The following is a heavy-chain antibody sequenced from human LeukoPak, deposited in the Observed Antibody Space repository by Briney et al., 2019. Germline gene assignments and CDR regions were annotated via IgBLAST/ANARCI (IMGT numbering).Heavy chain of an antibody. CDR2: IYHSGST. J-gene: IGHJ3*02. V-gene: IGHV4-38-2*01. CDR1: GYSISSGYY. Sequence: PSETLSLTCAVSGYSISSGYYWGWIRQPPGKGLEWIGSIYHSGSTYYNPSLKSRVTISVDTSENQFSLKPRSVTAADTAVYYCARRPRGSSAGAFDIWGQGTMVTVSS. CDR3: ARRPRGSSAGAFDI. D-gene: IGHD6-6*01.